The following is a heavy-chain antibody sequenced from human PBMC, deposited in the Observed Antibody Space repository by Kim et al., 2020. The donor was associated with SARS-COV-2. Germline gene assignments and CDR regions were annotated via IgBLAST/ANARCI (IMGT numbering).Heavy chain of an antibody. V-gene: IGHV3-74*01. D-gene: IGHD1-26*01. Sequence: SYADSVRGRFTITRDNGQNTLYLQMNNLRAEDTAMYYCARVRPLAELEYWGQGTLVTVSS. J-gene: IGHJ4*02. CDR3: ARVRPLAELEY.